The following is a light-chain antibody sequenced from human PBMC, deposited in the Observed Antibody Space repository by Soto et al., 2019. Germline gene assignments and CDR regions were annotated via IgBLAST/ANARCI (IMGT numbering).Light chain of an antibody. Sequence: QSVLTQPPSVSGAPGQRVTISCTGSSSNIGAGYDVHWYQQIPGTAPKLLIYLNNNRPSGVPDRFSGSKSGTSASLAITGLQAEDEADYYCQSYDSSLSAGVFGGGTKLTVL. CDR3: QSYDSSLSAGV. J-gene: IGLJ3*02. CDR1: SSNIGAGYD. CDR2: LNN. V-gene: IGLV1-40*01.